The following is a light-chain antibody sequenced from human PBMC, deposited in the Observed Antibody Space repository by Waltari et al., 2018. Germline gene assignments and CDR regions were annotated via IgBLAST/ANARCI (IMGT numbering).Light chain of an antibody. CDR2: AAD. V-gene: IGKV3-20*01. J-gene: IGKJ4*01. CDR3: QQYNSSPLT. CDR1: QTVRTTY. Sequence: EIVLTQSPGTLSLPPGERATLSCRASQTVRTTYLAWYQQKPGQVPTLLIYAADSRATGIPYRFSSRAARTYFSSNISSLEPEDVAVYYCQQYNSSPLTFGGGTKVEIK.